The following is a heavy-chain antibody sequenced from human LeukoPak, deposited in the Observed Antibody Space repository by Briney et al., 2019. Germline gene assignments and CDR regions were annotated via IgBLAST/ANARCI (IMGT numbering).Heavy chain of an antibody. CDR1: GFSFYSFG. D-gene: IGHD1-26*01. J-gene: IGHJ3*01. Sequence: PGGSLRLSCVASGFSFYSFGMHWVRQAPGKGLEWVAFIGFDGNNEHFVDSVKGRFTISRDNSKNTLFLQMNSLRSEDTAVYFCAKDENGSYYHDGLDFWGQGTMVTVSS. CDR3: AKDENGSYYHDGLDF. V-gene: IGHV3-30*02. CDR2: IGFDGNNE.